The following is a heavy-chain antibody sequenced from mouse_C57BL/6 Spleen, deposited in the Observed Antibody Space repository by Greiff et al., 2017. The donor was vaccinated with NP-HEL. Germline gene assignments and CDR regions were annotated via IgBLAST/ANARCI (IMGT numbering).Heavy chain of an antibody. J-gene: IGHJ4*01. CDR1: GYTFTSYW. D-gene: IGHD4-1*01. CDR3: ARLWDWGGAMDY. Sequence: QVQLKQPGAELVMPGASVKLSCKASGYTFTSYWMHWVKQRPGQGLEWIGEIDPSDSYTNYNQKFKGKSTLTVDKSSSTAYMQLSSLTSEDSAVYYCARLWDWGGAMDYWGQGTSVTVSS. CDR2: IDPSDSYT. V-gene: IGHV1-69*01.